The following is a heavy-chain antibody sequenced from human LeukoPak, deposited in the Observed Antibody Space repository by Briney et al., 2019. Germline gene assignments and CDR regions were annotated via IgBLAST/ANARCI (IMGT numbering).Heavy chain of an antibody. CDR1: GGSFSGYY. J-gene: IGHJ2*01. Sequence: SETLSLTCAVYGGSFSGYYWSWIRQPPGKGLEWIGEINHSGSTNYNPSLKSRVTISVDTSKNQFSLKLSTVTAADTAVYYCARHMTIFGVVSPLRYFDLWGRGTLVTVSS. D-gene: IGHD3-3*01. V-gene: IGHV4-34*01. CDR2: INHSGST. CDR3: ARHMTIFGVVSPLRYFDL.